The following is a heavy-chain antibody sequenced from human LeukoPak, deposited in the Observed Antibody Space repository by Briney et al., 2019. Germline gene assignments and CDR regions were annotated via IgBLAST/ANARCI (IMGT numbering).Heavy chain of an antibody. J-gene: IGHJ4*02. D-gene: IGHD2-2*03. V-gene: IGHV3-11*01. CDR3: ARDRGWIRDY. CDR2: LNPTATSV. CDR1: GFALINYN. Sequence: GGSLRLSCVASGFALINYNMIWVRQAPGKEPEWVSILNPTATSVMYADSLKGRFSVSRDNAKNTFFLHMNRLTVEDTAMYYCARDRGWIRDYWGRGTPVTVSS.